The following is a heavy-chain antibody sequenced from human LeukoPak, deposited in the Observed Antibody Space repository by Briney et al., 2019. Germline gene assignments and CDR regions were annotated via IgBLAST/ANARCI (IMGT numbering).Heavy chain of an antibody. Sequence: PSETLSLTCTVSGGSISSGGYYWSWIRQHPGKGLEWIGYIYYSGSTYYNPSLKSRVTISVDTSKNQFSLKLSSVTAADTAVYCCARDISPVLYGGNSAYDYWGQGTLVTVSS. CDR3: ARDISPVLYGGNSAYDY. J-gene: IGHJ4*02. CDR1: GGSISSGGYY. CDR2: IYYSGST. D-gene: IGHD4-23*01. V-gene: IGHV4-31*03.